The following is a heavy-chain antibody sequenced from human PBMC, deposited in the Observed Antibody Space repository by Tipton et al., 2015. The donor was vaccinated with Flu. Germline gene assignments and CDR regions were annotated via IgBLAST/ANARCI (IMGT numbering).Heavy chain of an antibody. CDR2: VDPEDGET. D-gene: IGHD3-10*01. V-gene: IGHV1-69-2*01. J-gene: IGHJ4*02. Sequence: QLVQSGAEVKKPGASVKVSCKASGYTFTSYGISWVRQAPGKGLEWMGLVDPEDGETIYAEKFQGRVTITADTSTDTAYMELSSLRSEDTAVYYCATLWFRESPGSYWGQGTLVTVSS. CDR3: ATLWFRESPGSY. CDR1: GYTFTSYG.